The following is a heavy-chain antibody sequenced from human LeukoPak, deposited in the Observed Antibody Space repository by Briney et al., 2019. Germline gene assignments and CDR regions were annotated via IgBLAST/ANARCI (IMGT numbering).Heavy chain of an antibody. CDR2: IYGSGST. V-gene: IGHV4-59*08. CDR3: ARRVVEARPSSERNWLDP. Sequence: RSSETLSLTCIVSGDSINSYSWNWIRQSPENGLEWIGRIYGSGSTMYNPSLRSRVTLLVDTSNNQFSLKLSSVTAADTAIYYCARRVVEARPSSERNWLDPWGQGTLVTVSP. D-gene: IGHD1-1*01. CDR1: GDSINSYS. J-gene: IGHJ5*02.